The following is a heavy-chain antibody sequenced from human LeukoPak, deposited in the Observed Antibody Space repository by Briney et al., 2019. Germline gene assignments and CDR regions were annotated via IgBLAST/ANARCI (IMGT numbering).Heavy chain of an antibody. J-gene: IGHJ4*02. Sequence: TSVKVSCKASGCTFTSYYMHWVRQAPGQGLEWMGIINPSGGSTSYAQKFQGRVTMTRDTSTSTVYMELSSLRSEDTAVYYCARDYLRADSSGYYSLGYWGQGTLVTVSS. CDR2: INPSGGST. CDR1: GCTFTSYY. CDR3: ARDYLRADSSGYYSLGY. D-gene: IGHD3-22*01. V-gene: IGHV1-46*01.